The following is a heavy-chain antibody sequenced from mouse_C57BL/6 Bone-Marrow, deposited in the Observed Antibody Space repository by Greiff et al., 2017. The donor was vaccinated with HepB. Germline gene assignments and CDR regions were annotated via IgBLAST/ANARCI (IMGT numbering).Heavy chain of an antibody. CDR3: TRPYDYEAWFAY. J-gene: IGHJ3*01. D-gene: IGHD2-4*01. Sequence: EVQVVESGEGLVKPGGSLKLSCAASGFTFSSYAMSWVRQTPEKRLEWVAYISSGGDYIYYADTVKGRFTISRENARNTLYLQMSSLKSEDTAMYYCTRPYDYEAWFAYWGQGTLVTVSA. CDR1: GFTFSSYA. V-gene: IGHV5-9-1*02. CDR2: ISSGGDYI.